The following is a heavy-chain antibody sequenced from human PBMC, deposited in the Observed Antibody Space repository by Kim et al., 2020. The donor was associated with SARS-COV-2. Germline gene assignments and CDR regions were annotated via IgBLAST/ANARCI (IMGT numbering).Heavy chain of an antibody. CDR3: ARDSGSGWYSCCLDS. Sequence: GGSLRLSCAASGFTFSSYCMHWVRQAPGKGLEWVSRISSDGSSTSFADSVKGRFTISRDNAKNTLYLQMNSLRAEDTAVYYCARDSGSGWYSCCLDSWGQGTLVTVSS. CDR2: ISSDGSST. D-gene: IGHD6-19*01. V-gene: IGHV3-74*01. CDR1: GFTFSSYC. J-gene: IGHJ5*01.